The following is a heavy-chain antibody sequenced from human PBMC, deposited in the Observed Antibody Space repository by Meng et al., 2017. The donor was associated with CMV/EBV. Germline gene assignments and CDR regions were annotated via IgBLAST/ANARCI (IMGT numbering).Heavy chain of an antibody. Sequence: QVQLQESGPGLGKPSQTLSLTCTVSGGSISSGSYYWSWIRQPAGKGLEWIGRIYTSGSTNYNPSLKSRVTISVDTSKNQFSLKLSSVTAADTAVYYCAREVVVITPYNWFDPWGQGTLVTVSS. V-gene: IGHV4-61*02. CDR1: GGSISSGSYY. J-gene: IGHJ5*02. D-gene: IGHD3-22*01. CDR2: IYTSGST. CDR3: AREVVVITPYNWFDP.